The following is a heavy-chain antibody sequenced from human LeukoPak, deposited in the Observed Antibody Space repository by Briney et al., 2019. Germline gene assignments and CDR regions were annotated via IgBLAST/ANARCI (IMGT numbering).Heavy chain of an antibody. CDR2: ISDIGSI. CDR3: ARELEYSSSSFRFDP. D-gene: IGHD6-6*01. CDR1: GGSISSYY. J-gene: IGHJ5*02. Sequence: SETLSLTCTVSGGSISSYYWSWIRQPPGKGLEWIAYISDIGSINYNPSLKSRVTISLDTSKNQFSLKLSSVTAADTAVYYCARELEYSSSSFRFDPWGQGTLVTVSS. V-gene: IGHV4-59*12.